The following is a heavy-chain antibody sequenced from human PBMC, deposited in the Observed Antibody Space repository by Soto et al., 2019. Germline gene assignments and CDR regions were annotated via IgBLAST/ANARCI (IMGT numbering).Heavy chain of an antibody. CDR1: GFTFSSYA. CDR3: AKAWYDFWSGYPNWFDP. D-gene: IGHD3-3*01. CDR2: TSGSGGST. V-gene: IGHV3-23*01. J-gene: IGHJ5*02. Sequence: GGSLRLSCAASGFTFSSYAMSWVRQAPGKGLEWVSATSGSGGSTYYADSVKGRFTISRDNSKNTLYLQMNSLRAEDTAVYYCAKAWYDFWSGYPNWFDPWGQGTLVTVSS.